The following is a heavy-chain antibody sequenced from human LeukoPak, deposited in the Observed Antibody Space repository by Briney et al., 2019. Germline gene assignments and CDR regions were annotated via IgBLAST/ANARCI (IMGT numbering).Heavy chain of an antibody. CDR1: GGSISSGSYY. Sequence: PSQTLSLTCTVSGGSISSGSYYWSWIRQPAGKGLEWIGRIYTSGSTNYNPSLKSRVTISVDTSKNQFSLKLSSVTAADTAVYYCARDAGDCSSTSCSGGYDAFDIWGQGTMVTVSS. J-gene: IGHJ3*02. V-gene: IGHV4-61*02. D-gene: IGHD2-2*01. CDR3: ARDAGDCSSTSCSGGYDAFDI. CDR2: IYTSGST.